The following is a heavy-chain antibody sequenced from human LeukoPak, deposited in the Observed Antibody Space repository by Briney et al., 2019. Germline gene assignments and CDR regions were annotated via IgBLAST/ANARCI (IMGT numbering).Heavy chain of an antibody. CDR3: AKYSAASAWGYYDSSGFFYFDY. CDR2: ISGSGGTP. J-gene: IGHJ4*01. CDR1: GFTFSDYY. V-gene: IGHV3-23*01. Sequence: GSLRLSCAASGFTFSDYYMSWIRQAPGKGLEWVSAISGSGGTPYYTDSVKGRFTISRDNSKNTLYLQMNSLRAEDTAVYYCAKYSAASAWGYYDSSGFFYFDYWGQGTLVTVSS. D-gene: IGHD3-22*01.